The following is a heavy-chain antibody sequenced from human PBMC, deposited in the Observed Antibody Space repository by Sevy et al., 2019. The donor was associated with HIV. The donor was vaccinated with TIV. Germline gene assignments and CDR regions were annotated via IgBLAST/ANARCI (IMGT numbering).Heavy chain of an antibody. V-gene: IGHV4-34*01. J-gene: IGHJ3*01. CDR3: ARLYSPYFYENEYV. CDR1: GGSFTDYF. Sequence: SETLSLTCAVYGGSFTDYFWTWIRQPPGKGLEWIGDINHSGNTNYSPSLKSRVTISVDTTNNQFSLRLSSLTAADSALYYCARLYSPYFYENEYVWGQGTMVTVSS. D-gene: IGHD2-15*01. CDR2: INHSGNT.